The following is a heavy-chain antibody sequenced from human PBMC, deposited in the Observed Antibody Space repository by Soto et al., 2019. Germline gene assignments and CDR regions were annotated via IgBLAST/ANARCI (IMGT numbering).Heavy chain of an antibody. CDR2: IYPGDSDT. D-gene: IGHD3-10*01. CDR1: GYSFTSYW. Sequence: SGESLKISCKGSGYSFTSYWIGWVRQMPGKGLEWMGIIYPGDSDTRYSPSFQGQVTISADKSISTAYLQWSSLKASDTAMYYCAGGGVRGVITRTRDYYGMDVWGQGTKVTVSS. V-gene: IGHV5-51*01. CDR3: AGGGVRGVITRTRDYYGMDV. J-gene: IGHJ6*02.